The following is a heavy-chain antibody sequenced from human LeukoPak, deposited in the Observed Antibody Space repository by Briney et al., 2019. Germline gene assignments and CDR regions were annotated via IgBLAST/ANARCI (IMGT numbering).Heavy chain of an antibody. Sequence: SETLSLTCAVYGGSFSGYYWSWIRQPPGKGLEWIGEINHSGSTNYNPSLKSRVTISVDTSKNQFSLKLSSVTAADTAVYYCARGPGAVAVALGGHYFDYWGQGTLVTVSS. CDR1: GGSFSGYY. V-gene: IGHV4-34*01. J-gene: IGHJ4*02. D-gene: IGHD6-19*01. CDR3: ARGPGAVAVALGGHYFDY. CDR2: INHSGST.